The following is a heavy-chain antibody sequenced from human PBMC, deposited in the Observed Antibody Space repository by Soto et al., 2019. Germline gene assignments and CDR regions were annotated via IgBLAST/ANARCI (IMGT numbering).Heavy chain of an antibody. J-gene: IGHJ4*02. D-gene: IGHD4-17*01. Sequence: QVQLVQSGAEVKKPGASVKVSCKASGYTFTYYALHWVRQAPGQRLEWMGWINAANGNTKYSQKFQGSVTITRDTSATTAYMELSSLRSEYTAVYYCAREVGYGDYLDWGQGTLVTVSS. CDR2: INAANGNT. CDR1: GYTFTYYA. V-gene: IGHV1-3*01. CDR3: AREVGYGDYLD.